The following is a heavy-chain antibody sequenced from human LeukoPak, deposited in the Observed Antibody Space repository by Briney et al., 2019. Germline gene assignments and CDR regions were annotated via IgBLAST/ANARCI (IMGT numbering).Heavy chain of an antibody. V-gene: IGHV1-46*01. CDR1: GYTFTTYG. Sequence: ASVKVSCKGSGYTFTTYGIGWVRQAPGQGLEWMGIINLIGGSTRYAQKFQGRVTMTRDTSTSTVYMELSSLRSEDTAVYYCARESDIAVAGTGFDYWGQGTLVTVSS. CDR3: ARESDIAVAGTGFDY. D-gene: IGHD6-19*01. CDR2: INLIGGST. J-gene: IGHJ4*02.